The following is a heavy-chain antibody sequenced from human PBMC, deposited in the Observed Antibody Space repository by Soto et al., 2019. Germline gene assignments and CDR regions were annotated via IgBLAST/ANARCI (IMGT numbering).Heavy chain of an antibody. CDR2: INAGNGNT. Sequence: QVQLVQSGAEVKKPGASVKVSCKASGYTFTSYVLHWVRQAPGQRPEWMGWINAGNGNTKYSQNFQGRVTISKNTAASTVYMELRSLKSEDTDVYYCARDRTYYGDYMCDYWGQGTVVAVSS. CDR3: ARDRTYYGDYMCDY. V-gene: IGHV1-3*01. J-gene: IGHJ4*02. D-gene: IGHD4-17*01. CDR1: GYTFTSYV.